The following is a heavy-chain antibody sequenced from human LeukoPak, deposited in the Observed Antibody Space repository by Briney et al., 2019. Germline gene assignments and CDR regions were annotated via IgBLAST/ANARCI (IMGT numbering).Heavy chain of an antibody. CDR1: GGSISSYY. V-gene: IGHV4-59*01. D-gene: IGHD5-18*01. CDR2: IYYSGST. CDR3: ARVDTASDAFGI. Sequence: SETLSLTCTVSGGSISSYYWSWIRQPPGKGLEWIGYIYYSGSTNYNPSLKSRVTISVDTSKNQFSLKLSSVTAADTAVYFCARVDTASDAFGIWGQGTMVTVSS. J-gene: IGHJ3*02.